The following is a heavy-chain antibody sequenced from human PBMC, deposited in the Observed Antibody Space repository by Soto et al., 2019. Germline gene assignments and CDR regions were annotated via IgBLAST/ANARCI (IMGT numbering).Heavy chain of an antibody. CDR1: GFTVSSNY. CDR2: ISYDGSNK. V-gene: IGHV3-30-3*01. J-gene: IGHJ3*02. CDR3: ARETSTDYDFWSGSGLNFDAFDI. Sequence: GGSLRLSCAASGFTVSSNYMSWVRQAPGKGLEWVAVISYDGSNKYYADSVKGRFTISRDNSKNTLYLQMNSLRAEDTAVYYCARETSTDYDFWSGSGLNFDAFDIWGQGTMVTVSS. D-gene: IGHD3-3*01.